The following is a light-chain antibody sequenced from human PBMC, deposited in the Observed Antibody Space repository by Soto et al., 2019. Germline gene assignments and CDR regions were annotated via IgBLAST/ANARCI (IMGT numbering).Light chain of an antibody. CDR3: MQGSHWPRT. CDR1: QSLVYSDGNTY. CDR2: KVS. Sequence: DVVMTQSPLSLPVTLGQPASISCRSGQSLVYSDGNTYLTWFHQRPGQSPRRLIYKVSNRDSGVPDRFSGSGSGTDFTLKISRVEAEDVGVCYCMQGSHWPRTFGQGTKVDIK. V-gene: IGKV2-30*01. J-gene: IGKJ1*01.